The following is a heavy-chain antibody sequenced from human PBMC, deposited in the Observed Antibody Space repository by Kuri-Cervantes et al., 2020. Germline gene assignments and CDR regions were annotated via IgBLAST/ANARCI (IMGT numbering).Heavy chain of an antibody. CDR3: AKDPSLLSMIIDPPDY. CDR1: GFTFSSYG. Sequence: GESLKISCAASGFTFSSYGMHRVRQAPGKGLEWVAVISYDGSNKYYADSVKGRFTISRDNSKNTLYLQMNSLRAEDTAVYYCAKDPSLLSMIIDPPDYWGQGTLVTVSS. CDR2: ISYDGSNK. J-gene: IGHJ4*02. V-gene: IGHV3-30*18. D-gene: IGHD3-22*01.